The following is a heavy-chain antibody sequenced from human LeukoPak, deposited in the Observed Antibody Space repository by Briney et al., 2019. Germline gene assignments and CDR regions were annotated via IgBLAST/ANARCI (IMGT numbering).Heavy chain of an antibody. CDR3: AKSPLIAVGNH. CDR1: GFTFSSYA. J-gene: IGHJ4*02. CDR2: ISGSGGSA. D-gene: IGHD6-19*01. V-gene: IGHV3-23*01. Sequence: GGSLRLSCAASGFTFSSYAMSWVRQAPGKGLEWVSAISGSGGSAYYADSVKGRFTISRDNSKNTLYLQMNSLRAEGTAVYYCAKSPLIAVGNHWGQGTLVTVSS.